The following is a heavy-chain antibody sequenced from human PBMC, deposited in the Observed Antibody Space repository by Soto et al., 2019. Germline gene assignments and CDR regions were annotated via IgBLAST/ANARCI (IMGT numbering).Heavy chain of an antibody. Sequence: SETLSLTCAVYGGSFSDYSWTWIRQPPGKGLEWIGEINHSGSTYYNPSLKSRVTISVDTSKNQFSLKLTSVTAADTAVYYCARDKLTGLFDYWGQGTLVTVSS. CDR3: ARDKLTGLFDY. V-gene: IGHV4-34*01. CDR1: GGSFSDYS. D-gene: IGHD2-8*02. J-gene: IGHJ4*02. CDR2: INHSGST.